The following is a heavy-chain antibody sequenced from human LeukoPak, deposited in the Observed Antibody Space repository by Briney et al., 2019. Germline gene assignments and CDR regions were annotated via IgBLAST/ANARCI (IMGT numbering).Heavy chain of an antibody. J-gene: IGHJ4*02. D-gene: IGHD6-19*01. CDR1: GFTFSSYA. V-gene: IGHV3-30-3*01. Sequence: GRSLRLSCAASGFTFSSYAMHWVRQAPGKGLEWVAVISYDGSNKYYADSVKGRFTISRDNSKNTLYLQMNSLRAEDTAVYYCARDLWQWLVQDYWGQGTLDTVSS. CDR3: ARDLWQWLVQDY. CDR2: ISYDGSNK.